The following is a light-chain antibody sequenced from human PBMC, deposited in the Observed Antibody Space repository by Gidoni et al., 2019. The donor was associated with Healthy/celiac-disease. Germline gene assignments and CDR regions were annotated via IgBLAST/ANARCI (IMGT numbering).Light chain of an antibody. CDR3: CSYAGSSTPLV. CDR2: EVS. V-gene: IGLV2-23*02. CDR1: SSDVGSYNL. J-gene: IGLJ2*01. Sequence: QSALNQPASVSGSPGQSITISCTGTSSDVGSYNLVSWYQQHLGKASNLMIYEVSKRPSVVSNRFSGSKSGNTASLTISGLQADDETDYYCCSYAGSSTPLVFGGGTKLTVL.